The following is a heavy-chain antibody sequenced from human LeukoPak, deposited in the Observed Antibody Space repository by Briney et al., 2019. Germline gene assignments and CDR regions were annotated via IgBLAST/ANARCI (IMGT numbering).Heavy chain of an antibody. V-gene: IGHV3-33*01. CDR3: ARDMQPHYFDY. CDR2: IWFDGSNK. D-gene: IGHD2-2*01. J-gene: IGHJ4*02. CDR1: GFTFSTYG. Sequence: PGRSLRLSCAASGFTFSTYGMHWVRQAPGKGLEWVAVIWFDGSNKYYADSVKGRFTISRDNSRNTLYLQMNSLRAEDTAVYYCARDMQPHYFDYWGQGTLVTVPS.